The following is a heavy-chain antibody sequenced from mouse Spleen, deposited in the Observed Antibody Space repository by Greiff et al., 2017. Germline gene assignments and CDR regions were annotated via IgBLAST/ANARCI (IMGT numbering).Heavy chain of an antibody. CDR1: GFTFSSYG. CDR2: ISGGGSYT. D-gene: IGHD2-2*01. Sequence: EVKLVESGGGLVKPGGSLKLSCAASGFTFSSYGMSWVRQTPEKRLEWVATISGGGSYTYYPDSVKGRFTISRDNAKNNLYLQMSSLRSEDTALYYCAREGYGYGFAYWSQETLITVSA. CDR3: AREGYGYGFAY. V-gene: IGHV5-9-2*01. J-gene: IGHJ3*01.